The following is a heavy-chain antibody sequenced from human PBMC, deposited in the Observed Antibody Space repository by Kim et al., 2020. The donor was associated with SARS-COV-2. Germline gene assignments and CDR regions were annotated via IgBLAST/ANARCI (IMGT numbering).Heavy chain of an antibody. D-gene: IGHD3-10*01. Sequence: SQTLSLTCTVSGGSISSNYWGWIRQPPGKALELIGYIHFTGGNTYYNPSLKSRVTMSVDRSKNQFSLNLSSVTAADTAMYYCAKEGDGSGRFFQHWGQGTLVTISS. CDR3: AKEGDGSGRFFQH. CDR1: GGSISSNY. V-gene: IGHV4-59*01. CDR2: IHFTGGNT. J-gene: IGHJ1*01.